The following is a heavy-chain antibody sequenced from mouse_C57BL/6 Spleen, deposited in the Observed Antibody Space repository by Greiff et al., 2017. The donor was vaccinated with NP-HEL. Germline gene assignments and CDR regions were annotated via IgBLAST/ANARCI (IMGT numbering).Heavy chain of an antibody. V-gene: IGHV1-82*01. Sequence: QVQLKQSGPELVKPGASVKISCKASGYAFSSSWMNWVKQRPGKGLEWIGRIYPGDGDTNYNGKFKGKATLTVDKSSSTAYMQHRSLTSEDSAVYFCAREGVDAYPHGAMDYWGQGTSVTVSS. CDR3: AREGVDAYPHGAMDY. J-gene: IGHJ4*01. CDR1: GYAFSSSW. D-gene: IGHD2-3*01. CDR2: IYPGDGDT.